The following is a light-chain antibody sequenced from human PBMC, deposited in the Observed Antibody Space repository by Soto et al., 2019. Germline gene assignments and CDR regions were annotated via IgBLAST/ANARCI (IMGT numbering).Light chain of an antibody. V-gene: IGLV2-14*01. Sequence: QSASVSGSPGQSIAISCTGTSRDIGGYNYVSWYQQHPGKAPKLVIFDVSNRPSGVSNRFSGSKSGNTASLTISGLQAEDEADYYCSSYTSSSTRVFGGGTKLTVL. CDR3: SSYTSSSTRV. CDR1: SRDIGGYNY. CDR2: DVS. J-gene: IGLJ2*01.